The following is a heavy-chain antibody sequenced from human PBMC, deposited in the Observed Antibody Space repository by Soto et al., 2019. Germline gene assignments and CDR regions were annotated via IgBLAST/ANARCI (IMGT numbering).Heavy chain of an antibody. CDR2: ISSSGSTI. CDR1: GFTFSDYY. V-gene: IGHV3-11*01. J-gene: IGHJ5*02. D-gene: IGHD3-10*01. Sequence: GGSLRLSCAASGFTFSDYYMSWIRQAPGKGLEWVSYISSSGSTIYYADSVKGRFTISRDNAKNSLYLQMNSLRAEDTAVYYCAREDRVTMVRGVMPSYNWFDPWGQGTLVTVSS. CDR3: AREDRVTMVRGVMPSYNWFDP.